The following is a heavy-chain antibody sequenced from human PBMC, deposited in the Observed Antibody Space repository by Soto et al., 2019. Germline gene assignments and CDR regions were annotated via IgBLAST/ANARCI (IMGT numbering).Heavy chain of an antibody. J-gene: IGHJ4*02. V-gene: IGHV1-46*02. CDR3: ARDGVPIAGRSGYFDY. D-gene: IGHD6-19*01. CDR2: INPSRGLT. CDR1: GYNFNNYY. Sequence: ASVKVSCKASGYNFNNYYIHWVRQTPGQGPEWIGVINPSRGLTTYSQRFQGRVSMTGDTSTTTVYMELSSLRSEDTAIYYCARDGVPIAGRSGYFDYWGPGTEVTVSS.